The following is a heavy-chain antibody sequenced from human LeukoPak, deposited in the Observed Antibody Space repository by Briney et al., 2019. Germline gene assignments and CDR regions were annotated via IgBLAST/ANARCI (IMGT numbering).Heavy chain of an antibody. Sequence: GGSLRLSCAASGFGFNDAAMTWVRQAPGKGLEWVSLIISSGANTYYADSVKGRFTISRDNSKNTLFLQMNSLRAEDTAMYYCVKDIQVTYWGQGTLVTVSS. CDR2: IISSGANT. J-gene: IGHJ4*02. V-gene: IGHV3-23*01. D-gene: IGHD4-23*01. CDR1: GFGFNDAA. CDR3: VKDIQVTY.